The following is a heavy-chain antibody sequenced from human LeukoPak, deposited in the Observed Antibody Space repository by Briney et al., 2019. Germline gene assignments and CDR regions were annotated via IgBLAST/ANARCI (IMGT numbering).Heavy chain of an antibody. D-gene: IGHD1-26*01. CDR3: ARDRAELSAFDI. Sequence: ASVKVSCKASGYTFTGYYMHWVRQAPGQGLEWMGWINPNSGGTNYAQKFQGRVTMTRDSSISTAYMELSRLRSDDTAVYYCARDRAELSAFDISGQGTMVTVSS. V-gene: IGHV1-2*02. CDR1: GYTFTGYY. J-gene: IGHJ3*02. CDR2: INPNSGGT.